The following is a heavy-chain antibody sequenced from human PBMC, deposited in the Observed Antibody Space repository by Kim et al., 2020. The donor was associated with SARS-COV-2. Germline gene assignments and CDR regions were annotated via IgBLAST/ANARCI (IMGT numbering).Heavy chain of an antibody. J-gene: IGHJ3*02. D-gene: IGHD1-1*01. CDR2: INHSGST. V-gene: IGHV4-34*01. CDR3: ARFGGPSNWNHNAFDI. Sequence: SETLSLTCAVYGGSFSGYYWSWIRQPPGKGLEWIGEINHSGSTNYNPSLKSRVTISVDTSKNQFSLKLSSVTAADTAVYYCARFGGPSNWNHNAFDIWGQGTMVTVSS. CDR1: GGSFSGYY.